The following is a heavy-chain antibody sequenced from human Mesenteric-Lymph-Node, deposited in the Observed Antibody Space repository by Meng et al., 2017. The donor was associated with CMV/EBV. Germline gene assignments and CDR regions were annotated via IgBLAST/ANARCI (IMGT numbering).Heavy chain of an antibody. CDR3: ARDSQYSSSPVTFDY. D-gene: IGHD6-6*01. V-gene: IGHV3-30*04. CDR2: ISYDGSNK. Sequence: GESLKISCAASGFTFSSYAMHWVRQAPGKGLEWVAVISYDGSNKYYADSVKGRFTISRDNSKNTLYLQMNSLRAEDTAVYYCARDSQYSSSPVTFDYWGQGTLVTVSS. CDR1: GFTFSSYA. J-gene: IGHJ4*02.